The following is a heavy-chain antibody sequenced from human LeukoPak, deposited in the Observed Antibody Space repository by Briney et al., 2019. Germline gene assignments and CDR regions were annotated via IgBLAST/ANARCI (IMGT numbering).Heavy chain of an antibody. J-gene: IGHJ4*02. Sequence: GGSLRLSCAASGFTFSSYAMHWVRQTPGKGLEYVSAISSNGGSTYYANSVKGRFTISRDNSKNTLYLQMGSLRAEDMAVYYCARGPLPVPTFEGYFDYWGQGTLVTVPS. CDR2: ISSNGGST. D-gene: IGHD1-1*01. CDR1: GFTFSSYA. CDR3: ARGPLPVPTFEGYFDY. V-gene: IGHV3-64*01.